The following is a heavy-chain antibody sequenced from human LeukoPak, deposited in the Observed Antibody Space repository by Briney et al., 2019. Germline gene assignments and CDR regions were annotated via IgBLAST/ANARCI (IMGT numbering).Heavy chain of an antibody. J-gene: IGHJ4*02. CDR2: ISYDGSNK. Sequence: GGSLRLSCAASGFTFSSYAMHWVRQAPGKGLEWVAVISYDGSNKYYADSVKGRFTISRDNSKNTLYLQMNGLRAEDTAVYYCARDGLIVVVTAVFDYWGQGTLVTVSS. D-gene: IGHD2-21*02. V-gene: IGHV3-30-3*01. CDR3: ARDGLIVVVTAVFDY. CDR1: GFTFSSYA.